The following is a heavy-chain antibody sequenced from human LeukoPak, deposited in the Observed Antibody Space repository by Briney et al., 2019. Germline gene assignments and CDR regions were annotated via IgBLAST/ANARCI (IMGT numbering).Heavy chain of an antibody. CDR1: GYRFTSYW. V-gene: IGHV5-10-1*01. CDR3: ARLGGSGSYPKY. Sequence: GESLQISCKGSGYRFTSYWISWVRQLPGKGLEWMGRVDPSDSYTNYSPSFQGHVTISADKSISTAYLQWSSLKASDTAMYYCARLGGSGSYPKYWGQGTLVTVSS. J-gene: IGHJ4*02. CDR2: VDPSDSYT. D-gene: IGHD3-10*01.